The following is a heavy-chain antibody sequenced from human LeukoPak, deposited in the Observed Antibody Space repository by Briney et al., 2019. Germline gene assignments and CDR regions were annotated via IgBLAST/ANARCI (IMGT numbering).Heavy chain of an antibody. CDR2: INPSGGST. D-gene: IGHD2-2*01. V-gene: IGHV1-46*01. CDR3: ARGASRYCSSTSCNWFDP. CDR1: GYTFTSYY. Sequence: ASVKVSCKASGYTFTSYYMHWVRQAPGQGLEWMGIINPSGGSTSYAQKFQGRVTMTRDMSTSTVYMELSSLRSEDTAVYYCARGASRYCSSTSCNWFDPWGQGTLVTVSS. J-gene: IGHJ5*02.